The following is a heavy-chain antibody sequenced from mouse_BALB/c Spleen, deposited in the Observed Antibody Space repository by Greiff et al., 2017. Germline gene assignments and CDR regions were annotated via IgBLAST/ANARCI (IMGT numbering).Heavy chain of an antibody. D-gene: IGHD2-14*01. J-gene: IGHJ4*01. V-gene: IGHV1-7*01. CDR3: ARGVRRAMDY. Sequence: VQRVESGAELAKPGASVKMSCKASGYTFTSYWMHWVKQRPGQGLEWIGYINPSTGYTEYNQKFKDKATLTADKSSSTAYMQLSSLTSEDSAVYYCARGVRRAMDYWGQGTSVTVSS. CDR1: GYTFTSYW. CDR2: INPSTGYT.